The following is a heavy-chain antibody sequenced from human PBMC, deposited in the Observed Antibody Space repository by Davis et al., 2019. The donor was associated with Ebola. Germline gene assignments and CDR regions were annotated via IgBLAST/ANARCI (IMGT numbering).Heavy chain of an antibody. CDR3: ARGPLPSIHCSGGSCYFRWFDP. CDR2: INAGNGDT. D-gene: IGHD2-15*01. V-gene: IGHV1-3*01. Sequence: ASVKVSCKASGYTFTSYGISWVRQAPGQGLEWMGWINAGNGDTKYSQKFRGRVTITRDTSASTSYMELSSLRSEDTAVYYCARGPLPSIHCSGGSCYFRWFDPWGQGTLVTVSS. CDR1: GYTFTSYG. J-gene: IGHJ5*02.